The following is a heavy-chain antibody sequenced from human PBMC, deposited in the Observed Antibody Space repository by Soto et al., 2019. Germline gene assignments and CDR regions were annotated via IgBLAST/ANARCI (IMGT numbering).Heavy chain of an antibody. J-gene: IGHJ2*01. CDR2: INSFSGDT. D-gene: IGHD2-15*01. CDR1: GYTFTHYG. V-gene: IGHV1-18*01. CDR3: ARDLHSGGKYWYFDI. Sequence: QVQLVQSGAEVKKPGASVKVSCKASGYTFTHYGITWVRQAPGQGLEWMGWINSFSGDTNYPQKLQGRLTMNTDTSTNTVYMELRNLRSDGTAVYYCARDLHSGGKYWYFDIWGRGTLVTVSS.